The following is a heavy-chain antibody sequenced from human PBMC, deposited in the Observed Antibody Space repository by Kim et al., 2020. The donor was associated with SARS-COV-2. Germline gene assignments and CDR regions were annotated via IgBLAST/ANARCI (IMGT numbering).Heavy chain of an antibody. V-gene: IGHV3-30*18. D-gene: IGHD3-22*01. J-gene: IGHJ6*01. CDR2: ISYDGSNK. Sequence: GGSLRLSCAASGFTFSSYGMHWVRQAPGKGLEWVAVISYDGSNKYYADSVKGRFTISRDNSKNTLYLQMNSLRAEDTAVYYCAKDNGASSGYYYGMDVWG. CDR1: GFTFSSYG. CDR3: AKDNGASSGYYYGMDV.